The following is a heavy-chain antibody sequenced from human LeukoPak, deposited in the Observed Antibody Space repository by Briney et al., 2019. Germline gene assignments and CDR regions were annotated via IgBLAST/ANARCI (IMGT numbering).Heavy chain of an antibody. CDR2: ISGSGDST. J-gene: IGHJ4*02. V-gene: IGHV3-23*01. D-gene: IGHD4-17*01. Sequence: GGSLRLSCAASGFTFSSYAMHWVRQAPGKGLEWVSAISGSGDSTYYADSVKGRFTISRDNSKNTLYLQMNSLRAEDTAVYYCAKALMSTVTTPDYWGQGTLVTVSS. CDR1: GFTFSSYA. CDR3: AKALMSTVTTPDY.